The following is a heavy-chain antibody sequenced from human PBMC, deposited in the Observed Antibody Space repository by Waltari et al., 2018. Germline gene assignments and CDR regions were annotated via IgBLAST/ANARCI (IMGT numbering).Heavy chain of an antibody. CDR3: ARDLRVGEL. CDR2: IIPIFVTA. J-gene: IGHJ4*02. V-gene: IGHV1-69*08. CDR1: GGLFRSYA. Sequence: QVPLVQSEAEVKKPGSSVQVSCKTSGGLFRSYAISWVRQAPGQGLEWMRMIIPIFVTANYAQKFQGRVTITADKSTSTAYMELSSLRSEDTAVYYCARDLRVGELWGQGTLVTVSS. D-gene: IGHD1-26*01.